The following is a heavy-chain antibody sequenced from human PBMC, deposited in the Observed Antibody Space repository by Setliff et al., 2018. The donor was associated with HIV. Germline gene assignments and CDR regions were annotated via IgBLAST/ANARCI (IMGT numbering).Heavy chain of an antibody. J-gene: IGHJ4*02. CDR3: ARVRVGATPLDY. CDR1: GYTFTDYA. D-gene: IGHD1-26*01. Sequence: ASVKVSCKGSGYTFTDYAVHWVRQAPGQRLEWMGWINVGNGNTQYSQKFQGRVTFTSDTSASTAHMEMSSLRSEDTAVYYCARVRVGATPLDYWGQGTLVTVSS. CDR2: INVGNGNT. V-gene: IGHV1-3*01.